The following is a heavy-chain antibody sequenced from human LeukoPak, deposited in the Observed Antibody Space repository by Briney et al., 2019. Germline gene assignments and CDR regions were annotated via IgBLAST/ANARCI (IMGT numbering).Heavy chain of an antibody. CDR3: AKSFKNGWYSFDF. Sequence: GGSLRLSCAASGFSVSSYGMTWVRQAPGKGLEWISSISASGGYTYYADSVKGRFTISKDNSKNTIHLQMNSLRAEDTALYYCAKSFKNGWYSFDFWGQGTLVTVSS. J-gene: IGHJ4*02. V-gene: IGHV3-23*01. CDR2: ISASGGYT. CDR1: GFSVSSYG. D-gene: IGHD6-19*01.